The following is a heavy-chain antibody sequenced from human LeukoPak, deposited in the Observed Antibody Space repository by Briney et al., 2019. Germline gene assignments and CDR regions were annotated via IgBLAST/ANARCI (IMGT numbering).Heavy chain of an antibody. CDR2: IYYSGST. CDR3: ARGITYYYDSSGYSYWYFDL. J-gene: IGHJ2*01. Sequence: PSQTLSLTCTVSGGSISSGGYYWSWIPQHPGKGLEWFGYIYYSGSTYYNPSHKSRVTISVDTSKNQFSLKLSSVTAADTAVYYCARGITYYYDSSGYSYWYFDLWGRGTLVTVSS. V-gene: IGHV4-31*03. D-gene: IGHD3-22*01. CDR1: GGSISSGGYY.